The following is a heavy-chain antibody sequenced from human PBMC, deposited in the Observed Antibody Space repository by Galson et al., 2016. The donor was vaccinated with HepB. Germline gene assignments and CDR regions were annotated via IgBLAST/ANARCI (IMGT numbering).Heavy chain of an antibody. CDR1: GFTFMSYG. J-gene: IGHJ4*02. V-gene: IGHV3-23*01. CDR2: IKGGGNNST. CDR3: ARDRWSREYFDY. D-gene: IGHD2/OR15-2a*01. Sequence: SLRLSCAASGFTFMSYGMTWVRQAPGKGLQWVSTIKGGGNNSTSYADAVRGRFSTSRDDSKNTVFLEMSSLRVDDTAIYYCARDRWSREYFDYWGQGILVTVSS.